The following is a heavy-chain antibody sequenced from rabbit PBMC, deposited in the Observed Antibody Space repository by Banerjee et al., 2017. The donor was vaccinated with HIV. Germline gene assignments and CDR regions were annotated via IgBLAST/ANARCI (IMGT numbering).Heavy chain of an antibody. V-gene: IGHV1S40*01. CDR3: ARYGISSGYYDL. CDR2: IDAGSSGRT. D-gene: IGHD1-1*01. J-gene: IGHJ3*01. Sequence: QSLEESGGDLVQPEGSLTLTCTASGFSFSSSYWMCWVRQAPGKGLEWIGCIDAGSSGRTYYANWAKGRFTISKTSSTTVTLQMTSLTAADTATYFCARYGISSGYYDLWGQGTLVTVS. CDR1: GFSFSSSYW.